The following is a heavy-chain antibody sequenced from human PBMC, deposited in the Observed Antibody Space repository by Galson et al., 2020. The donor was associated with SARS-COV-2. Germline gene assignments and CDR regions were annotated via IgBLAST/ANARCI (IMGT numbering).Heavy chain of an antibody. V-gene: IGHV4-34*01. CDR2: INHSGNT. CDR3: VRGCIMTTSWYFDL. J-gene: IGHJ2*01. Sequence: SETLSLTCAVFGGSFSGYYWTWIRQTPGKGLEWIGAINHSGNTNYNPSLKSRVTISVDTSKNQFSLRLTSVTAADTAVYHCVRGCIMTTSWYFDLWGHVTLVTVSS. CDR1: GGSFSGYY. D-gene: IGHD4-17*01.